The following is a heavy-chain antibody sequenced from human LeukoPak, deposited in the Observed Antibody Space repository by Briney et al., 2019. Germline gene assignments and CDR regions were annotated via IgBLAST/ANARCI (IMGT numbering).Heavy chain of an antibody. V-gene: IGHV3-74*01. CDR2: INSDGTFR. Sequence: GGSLRLSCAASGFTSSSHWMYWVRQAPGKGLVWVSRINSDGTFRYYADSVKGRFTISRDNSKNTLDLQMNSLRVEDTAVYYCAKLPQLYSTSSGNWGQGTLVTVSS. CDR3: AKLPQLYSTSSGN. CDR1: GFTSSSHW. D-gene: IGHD6-6*01. J-gene: IGHJ4*02.